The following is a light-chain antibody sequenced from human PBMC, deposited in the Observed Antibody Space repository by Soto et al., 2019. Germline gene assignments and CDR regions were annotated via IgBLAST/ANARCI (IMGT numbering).Light chain of an antibody. CDR1: QSVSSY. J-gene: IGKJ4*01. V-gene: IGKV3-11*01. CDR2: DAS. CDR3: QQRSNWLLT. Sequence: EIVLTQSPATLSLSPGERATLSCRASQSVSSYLAWYQQKPGQAPRLLIYDASNRATGIPARFSGRGSGTDFTLTISSLEPEDVAVYYCQQRSNWLLTFGGGTKVEIK.